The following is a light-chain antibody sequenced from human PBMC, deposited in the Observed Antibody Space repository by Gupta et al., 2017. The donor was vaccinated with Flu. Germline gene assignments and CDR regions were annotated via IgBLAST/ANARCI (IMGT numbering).Light chain of an antibody. J-gene: IGLJ3*02. CDR2: EVN. V-gene: IGLV2-14*01. Sequence: SSYVGGQKYVSWYQQHPGKAPKLIIYEVNNRPSGIPGRFSGSKSGTTAYLIISGLQAEDEAYYYCHSCETTATPWVFGGGTELTVL. CDR3: HSCETTATPWV. CDR1: SSYVGGQKY.